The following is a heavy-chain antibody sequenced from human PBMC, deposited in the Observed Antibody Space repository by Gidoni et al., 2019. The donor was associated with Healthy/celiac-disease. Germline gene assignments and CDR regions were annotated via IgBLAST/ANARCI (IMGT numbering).Heavy chain of an antibody. V-gene: IGHV3-23*01. Sequence: EVQLLESGGGLVQPGGSLRLSGAASGFTFSSYAMSWVRQAPGKGLEWVSAISGSGGSTYYADSVKGRFTISRDNSKNTLYLQMNSLRAEDTAVYYCAKVFLEWLLLTAGMDVWGQGTTVTVSS. D-gene: IGHD3-3*01. J-gene: IGHJ6*02. CDR3: AKVFLEWLLLTAGMDV. CDR2: ISGSGGST. CDR1: GFTFSSYA.